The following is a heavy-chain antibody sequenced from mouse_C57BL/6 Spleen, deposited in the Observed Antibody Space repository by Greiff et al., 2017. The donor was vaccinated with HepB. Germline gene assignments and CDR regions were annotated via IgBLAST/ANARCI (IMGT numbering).Heavy chain of an antibody. D-gene: IGHD4-1*01. J-gene: IGHJ1*03. Sequence: DVKLQESGPELVKPGASVKMSCKASGYTFTDYNMHWVKQSHGKSLEWIGYINPNNGGTSYNQKFKGKATLTVNKSSSTAYMELRSLTSEDSAVYYCARSETVHWYFDVWGTGTTVTVSS. CDR2: INPNNGGT. CDR3: ARSETVHWYFDV. CDR1: GYTFTDYN. V-gene: IGHV1-22*01.